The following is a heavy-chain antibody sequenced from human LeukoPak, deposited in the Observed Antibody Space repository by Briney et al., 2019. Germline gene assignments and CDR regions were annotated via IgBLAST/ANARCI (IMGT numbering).Heavy chain of an antibody. J-gene: IGHJ4*02. D-gene: IGHD6-13*01. Sequence: GGSLRLSCAASGFTFDDYTMHWVRQAPGKGLEWVSLISWDGGRTDYADSVKGRFNISRDNNKNSLYLQMNSLRREDTALYYCAKDMGSSSSSWWSFDYWGQGTPVTVSS. CDR1: GFTFDDYT. CDR2: ISWDGGRT. V-gene: IGHV3-43*01. CDR3: AKDMGSSSSSWWSFDY.